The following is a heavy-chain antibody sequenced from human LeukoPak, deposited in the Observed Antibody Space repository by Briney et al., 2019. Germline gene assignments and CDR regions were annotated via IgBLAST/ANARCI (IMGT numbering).Heavy chain of an antibody. V-gene: IGHV4-61*02. CDR2: IYPSGST. Sequence: PSETLSLTCTVSGDSISTINYYRSWIRQPAGKGLEWIGRIYPSGSTNYKPSLKSRITISVDTSKNQFSLKMTSVTAADTAVYYCARHPPTIFGHFDLWGRGTLVTVSS. CDR1: GDSISTINYY. D-gene: IGHD3-9*01. J-gene: IGHJ2*01. CDR3: ARHPPTIFGHFDL.